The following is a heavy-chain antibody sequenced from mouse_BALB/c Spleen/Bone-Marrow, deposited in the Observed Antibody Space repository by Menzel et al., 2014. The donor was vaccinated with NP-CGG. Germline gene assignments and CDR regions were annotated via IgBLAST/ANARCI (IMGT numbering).Heavy chain of an antibody. J-gene: IGHJ4*01. CDR3: ARNKDDAVDY. V-gene: IGHV2-6-7*01. CDR2: IWGDGST. D-gene: IGHD2-12*01. Sequence: VQGVESGPGLVAPSQSLSITCAVSGFSLTGYGVNWVRQPPGKGLEWLGMIWGDGSTDYNSPLKSRLSISKDNSKSQVFFKMNSLQADDTAIYYCARNKDDAVDYWGQGTSVTVSS. CDR1: GFSLTGYG.